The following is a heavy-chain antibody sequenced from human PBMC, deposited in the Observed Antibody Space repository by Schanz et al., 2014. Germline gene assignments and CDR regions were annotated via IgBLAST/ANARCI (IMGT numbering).Heavy chain of an antibody. D-gene: IGHD6-19*01. CDR2: IYQSGKT. Sequence: QLQLQESGSGLLKPSQTLSLTCVVSGGSVTSEGYSWAWIRQPPGKGLEWIGEIYQSGKTTYDPSLKSRLTVSMDKSSTQFSLRLTSVTAADTAVYFCAGRPVRARSGGLDSWGQGTLVTVSS. CDR1: GGSVTSEGYS. CDR3: AGRPVRARSGGLDS. V-gene: IGHV4-30-2*01. J-gene: IGHJ4*02.